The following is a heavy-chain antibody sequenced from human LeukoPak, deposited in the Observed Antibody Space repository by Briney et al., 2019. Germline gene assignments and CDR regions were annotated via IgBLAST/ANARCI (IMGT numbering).Heavy chain of an antibody. CDR2: ISSSSSYI. V-gene: IGHV3-21*01. D-gene: IGHD6-19*01. CDR3: ARGPPSGWPIYYLDY. Sequence: GGSLRLSCAASGFTFSSYSMNWVRQAPGKGLEWVSSISSSSSYIYYADSVKGRFTISRDNAKNSLYLQMNSLRAEDTAVYYCARGPPSGWPIYYLDYWGQGTLVTVSS. CDR1: GFTFSSYS. J-gene: IGHJ4*02.